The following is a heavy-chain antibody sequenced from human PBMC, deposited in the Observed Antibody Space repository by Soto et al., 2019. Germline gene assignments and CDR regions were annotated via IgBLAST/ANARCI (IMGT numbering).Heavy chain of an antibody. D-gene: IGHD2-21*02. CDR2: IYYSGST. J-gene: IGHJ6*02. CDR1: GGSISSGGYY. CDR3: ASAPPAALEIVVVTASTYYYYGMDV. Sequence: PSETLSLTCTVSGGSISSGGYYWSWIRQHPGKGLEWIGYIYYSGSTYYNPSLKSRVTISVDTSKNQFSLKLSSVTAADTAVYYCASAPPAALEIVVVTASTYYYYGMDVWXQGTTVTVSS. V-gene: IGHV4-31*03.